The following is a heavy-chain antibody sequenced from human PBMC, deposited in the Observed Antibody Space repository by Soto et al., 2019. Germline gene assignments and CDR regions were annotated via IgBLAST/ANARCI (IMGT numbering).Heavy chain of an antibody. CDR1: GGSISSYY. Sequence: SETPSLTCTVSGGSISSYYWSWIRQPPGKGLEWIGYIYYSGSTNYNPSLKSRVTISVDTSKNQFSLKLSSVTAADTAVYYCARAYGDYVFDYWGQGTLVTVSS. CDR3: ARAYGDYVFDY. J-gene: IGHJ4*02. V-gene: IGHV4-59*01. D-gene: IGHD4-17*01. CDR2: IYYSGST.